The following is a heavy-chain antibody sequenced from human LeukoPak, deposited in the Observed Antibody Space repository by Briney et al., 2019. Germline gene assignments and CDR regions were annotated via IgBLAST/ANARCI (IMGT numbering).Heavy chain of an antibody. J-gene: IGHJ4*02. CDR2: VYYSGST. Sequence: SETLSLTCTVSGDSISTYYWSWIRQPPGQGLEWIGYVYYSGSTNYNPSLKSRVTISLDTPKNQFSLRLNSVTAADTAVYYCARGVAGYGPYDYWGQGTLVTVSS. D-gene: IGHD5-12*01. V-gene: IGHV4-59*01. CDR1: GDSISTYY. CDR3: ARGVAGYGPYDY.